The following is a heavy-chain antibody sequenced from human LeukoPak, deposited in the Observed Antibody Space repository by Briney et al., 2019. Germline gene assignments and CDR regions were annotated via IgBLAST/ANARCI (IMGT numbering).Heavy chain of an antibody. D-gene: IGHD2/OR15-2a*01. CDR1: GGSISSSNYY. CDR2: IYYSGST. CDR3: ARPTSKLGSFDY. V-gene: IGHV4-39*01. Sequence: PSETLSLTCTVSGGSISSSNYYRGWIRQPPGKGLEWIGTIYYSGSTYYDTSVKSRITISVDTSKNQFCLKMRSMTAADTAVYYGARPTSKLGSFDYWGQGTLVTVSS. J-gene: IGHJ4*02.